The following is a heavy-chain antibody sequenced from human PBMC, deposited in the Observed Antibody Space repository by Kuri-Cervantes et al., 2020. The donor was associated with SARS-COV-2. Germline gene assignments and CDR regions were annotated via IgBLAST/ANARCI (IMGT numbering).Heavy chain of an antibody. V-gene: IGHV2-70*04. CDR2: IDWDDDK. D-gene: IGHD3-3*01. CDR3: ARTAGTIFGVSYYFGY. Sequence: SGPTLVNPTETLTLTCTVSGFSLSNARMGVSWIRQPPGKALEWLAHIDWDDDKFYSTSLKTRLTISKDTSKNQVVLTMTNMDPVDTATYYCARTAGTIFGVSYYFGYWGQGTLVTVSS. J-gene: IGHJ4*02. CDR1: GFSLSNARMG.